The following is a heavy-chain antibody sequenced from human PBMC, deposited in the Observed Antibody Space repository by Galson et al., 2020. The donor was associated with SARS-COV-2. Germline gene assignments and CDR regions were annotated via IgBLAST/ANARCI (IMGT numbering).Heavy chain of an antibody. CDR3: AKDDSSGYSSCWSDP. CDR1: GFTFSSYG. CDR2: ISYDGSNK. V-gene: IGHV3-30*18. Sequence: GSLRLSCAASGFTFSSYGMHWVRQAPGKGLEWVAVISYDGSNKYYADSVKGRFTISRDNSKNTLYLQMNSLRAEDTAVYYCAKDDSSGYSSCWSDPWGQGTLVTVSS. J-gene: IGHJ5*02. D-gene: IGHD3-22*01.